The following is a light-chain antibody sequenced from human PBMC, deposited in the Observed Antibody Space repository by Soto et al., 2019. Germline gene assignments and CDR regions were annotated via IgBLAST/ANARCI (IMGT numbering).Light chain of an antibody. Sequence: EIVLTQSPATLSLSPGERATLSCRASQSVSSYLAWYQQKPGQAPRLLIYGASSRATGIPARFSGSGSGADFTLTIGSLEPEDFAVYYCQQRSNWRFTFGPGTKVEIK. CDR3: QQRSNWRFT. J-gene: IGKJ3*01. V-gene: IGKV3-11*01. CDR2: GAS. CDR1: QSVSSY.